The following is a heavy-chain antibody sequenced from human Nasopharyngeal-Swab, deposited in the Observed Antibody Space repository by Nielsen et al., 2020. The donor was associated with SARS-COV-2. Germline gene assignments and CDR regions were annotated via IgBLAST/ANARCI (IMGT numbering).Heavy chain of an antibody. J-gene: IGHJ6*02. CDR2: ISAYNGNT. CDR3: ARDSPYGGATPHYYYYGMDV. V-gene: IGHV1-18*01. Sequence: ASVKVSCKASGYTFTSYGISWVRQAPGQWLEWMGWISAYNGNTNYAQKLQGRVTMTTDTSTSTAYMELRSLRSDDTAVYYCARDSPYGGATPHYYYYGMDVWGQGTTVTVSS. D-gene: IGHD1-26*01. CDR1: GYTFTSYG.